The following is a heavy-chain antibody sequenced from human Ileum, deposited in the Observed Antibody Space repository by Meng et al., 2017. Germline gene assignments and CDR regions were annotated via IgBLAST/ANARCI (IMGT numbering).Heavy chain of an antibody. D-gene: IGHD7-27*01. J-gene: IGHJ4*02. CDR1: GGSISSSSHC. V-gene: IGHV4-39*01. CDR3: ARRTGEVDLLDY. CDR2: ICYSGNT. Sequence: QLQLQESGPGLVKPSDTLSLLCTVSGGSISSSSHCCDWIRQPPGKGLEWIGSICYSGNTYYNPSLKSRVSMSVDTSKKQISLKLNSVTAADTAVYYCARRTGEVDLLDYWGQGTLVTVSS.